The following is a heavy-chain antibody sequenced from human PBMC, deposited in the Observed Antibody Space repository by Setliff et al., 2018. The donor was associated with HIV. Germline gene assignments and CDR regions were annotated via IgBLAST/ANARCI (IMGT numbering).Heavy chain of an antibody. J-gene: IGHJ4*02. CDR1: GGSVSSSSSY. CDR3: ARHGVDDTSANYFRFGVHDH. V-gene: IGHV4-39*01. CDR2: VCYSRSS. D-gene: IGHD3-22*01. Sequence: NPSETLSLTCTVSGGSVSSSSSYWGWIRQPPGKGLEWIGNVCYSRSSYYIPSLKSRVTISVYTSKNQFSLKLSSVTAADTAVYYCARHGVDDTSANYFRFGVHDHWGQGTLVTVSS.